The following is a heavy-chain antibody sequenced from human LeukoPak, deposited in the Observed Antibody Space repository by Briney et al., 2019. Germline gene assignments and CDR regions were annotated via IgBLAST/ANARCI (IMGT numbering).Heavy chain of an antibody. CDR3: ARLFYYHYYMDV. V-gene: IGHV4-34*01. Sequence: PSETLSLTCTVSGGSFSRYYWTWIRQSPGKGLEWIGEINDRGSSNYNPSLKSRVTISIEPTQRQVSLRLTSVTAADTAVYFCARLFYYHYYMDVWGKGTTVSVSS. J-gene: IGHJ6*03. CDR2: INDRGSS. CDR1: GGSFSRYY.